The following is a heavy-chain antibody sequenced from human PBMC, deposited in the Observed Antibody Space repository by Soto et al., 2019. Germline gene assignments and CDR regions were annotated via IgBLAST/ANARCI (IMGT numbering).Heavy chain of an antibody. V-gene: IGHV4-61*01. J-gene: IGHJ4*02. D-gene: IGHD1-26*01. CDR1: GGSVSSGSYY. CDR2: IYYSWST. Sequence: AETLSLTGTVSGGSVSSGSYYWSWIRQPPGKGLEWIGYIYYSWSTNYNPSLKSRVTISVDTSKNQFSLKLSSVTAADTAVYYCARYIVGATDFDYWGQGTPVTVSS. CDR3: ARYIVGATDFDY.